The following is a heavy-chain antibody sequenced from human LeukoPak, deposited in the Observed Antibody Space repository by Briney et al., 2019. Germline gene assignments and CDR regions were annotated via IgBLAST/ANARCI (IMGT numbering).Heavy chain of an antibody. J-gene: IGHJ4*02. V-gene: IGHV3-74*01. D-gene: IGHD6-19*01. CDR3: ARGVLQWLSFDY. Sequence: GGSLRLSCAASGFTFSSYWMHWVRQAPGKGLVGVSRINDDGRSTSYADSVKGRFTISRDNAKNSLYLQMNSLRAEDTAVYYCARGVLQWLSFDYWGQGTLVTVSS. CDR2: INDDGRST. CDR1: GFTFSSYW.